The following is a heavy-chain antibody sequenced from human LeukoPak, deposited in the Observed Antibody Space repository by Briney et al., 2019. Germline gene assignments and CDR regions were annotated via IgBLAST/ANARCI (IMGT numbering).Heavy chain of an antibody. Sequence: PSETLSLTCGVHGGSFNDYSWTWIRQSPGKGLEWIGEINHSGSTSYNPSLKSRFTMSVDASKNQFSLRLSSVTAADTAVYYCARLGLYTSSWHRYYYFDYWGQRTLVTVSS. J-gene: IGHJ4*02. D-gene: IGHD6-13*01. CDR2: INHSGST. CDR3: ARLGLYTSSWHRYYYFDY. CDR1: GGSFNDYS. V-gene: IGHV4-34*01.